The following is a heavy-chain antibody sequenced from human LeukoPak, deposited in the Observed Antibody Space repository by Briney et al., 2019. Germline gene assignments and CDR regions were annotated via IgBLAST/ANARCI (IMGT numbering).Heavy chain of an antibody. V-gene: IGHV4-31*03. J-gene: IGHJ6*02. Sequence: SETLSLTCTVSGGSISSGGYYWSWIRQHPGKGLEWIGYIYYSGSTYYNPSLKSRVTISVDTSKNQFSLKLSSVTAADTAVYYCATGTYCSSTSCYVPPGRGMDVWGQGTTVTVSS. CDR1: GGSISSGGYY. D-gene: IGHD2-2*01. CDR2: IYYSGST. CDR3: ATGTYCSSTSCYVPPGRGMDV.